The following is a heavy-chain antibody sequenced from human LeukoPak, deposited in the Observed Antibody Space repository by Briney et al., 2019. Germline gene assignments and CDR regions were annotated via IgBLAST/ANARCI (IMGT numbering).Heavy chain of an antibody. D-gene: IGHD5-18*01. J-gene: IGHJ4*02. Sequence: PGGSLRLSCAASGFTFSNYAMHWVRQAPGKGLEWVAVISYDGSNKYYADSVKGRFTISRDNSKNTLYLQMNSLRAEDTAVYYCARDDTAMGANFDYWGQGTLVTVSS. V-gene: IGHV3-30*04. CDR2: ISYDGSNK. CDR3: ARDDTAMGANFDY. CDR1: GFTFSNYA.